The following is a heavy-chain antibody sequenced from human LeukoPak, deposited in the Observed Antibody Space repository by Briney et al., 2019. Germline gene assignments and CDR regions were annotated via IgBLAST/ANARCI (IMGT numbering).Heavy chain of an antibody. V-gene: IGHV3-48*03. CDR3: ASASRQWELRPYYYYYYGMDV. D-gene: IGHD1-26*01. CDR2: ISSSGSTI. Sequence: GGSLRLSCAASGFTFSSYEMNWVRQAPGKGLEWVSYISSSGSTIYYADSVKGRFTISRDSAKNSLYLQMNSLRAEDTAVYYCASASRQWELRPYYYYYYGMDVWGQGTTVTVSS. CDR1: GFTFSSYE. J-gene: IGHJ6*02.